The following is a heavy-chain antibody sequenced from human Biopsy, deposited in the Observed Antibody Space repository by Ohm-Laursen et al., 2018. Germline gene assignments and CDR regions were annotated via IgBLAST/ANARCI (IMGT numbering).Heavy chain of an antibody. CDR2: NIPILGTG. J-gene: IGHJ1*01. CDR1: GGTFSNYG. V-gene: IGHV1-69*06. D-gene: IGHD3-9*01. Sequence: SVKVSCKAPGGTFSNYGVNWVRQAPGQGLEWLGGNIPILGTGNYAQKFQDRVTVAADTSTSTATMELRSLRSDDMAVYYCATKLTGYFHHWGHGTLVIVSS. CDR3: ATKLTGYFHH.